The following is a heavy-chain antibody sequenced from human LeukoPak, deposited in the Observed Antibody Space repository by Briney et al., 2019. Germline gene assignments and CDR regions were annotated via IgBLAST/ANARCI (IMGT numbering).Heavy chain of an antibody. D-gene: IGHD4-17*01. CDR1: GGSVSSGTYY. CDR3: ARTDPSYGDWVVPFDY. V-gene: IGHV4-39*07. CDR2: INHSGST. J-gene: IGHJ4*02. Sequence: SETLSLTCTVSGGSVSSGTYYWSWIRQPPGKGLEWIGEINHSGSTNYNPSLKSRVTISVDTSKNQFSLKLSSVTAADTAVYYCARTDPSYGDWVVPFDYWGQGTLVTVSS.